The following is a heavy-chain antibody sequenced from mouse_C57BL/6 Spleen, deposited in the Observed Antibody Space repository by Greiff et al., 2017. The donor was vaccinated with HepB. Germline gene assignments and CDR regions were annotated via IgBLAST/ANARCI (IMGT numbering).Heavy chain of an antibody. CDR1: GYAFTNYL. D-gene: IGHD2-4*01. Sequence: VQLQQSGAELVRPGTSVKVSCKASGYAFTNYLIEWVKQRPGQGLEWIGVINPGSGGTNYNEKFKGKATLTADKSSSTAYMQLSSLTSEDSAVYFCARWGYDYDDYWGQGTTLTVSS. V-gene: IGHV1-54*01. CDR2: INPGSGGT. J-gene: IGHJ2*01. CDR3: ARWGYDYDDY.